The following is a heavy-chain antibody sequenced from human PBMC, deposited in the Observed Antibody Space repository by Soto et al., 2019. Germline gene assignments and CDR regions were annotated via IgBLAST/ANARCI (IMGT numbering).Heavy chain of an antibody. J-gene: IGHJ6*02. CDR2: ISPHNGNR. D-gene: IGHD3-22*01. V-gene: IGHV1-18*04. Sequence: ASVKVSCKASGYTFTDYGISWVRQAPGQGLEWMGWISPHNGNRNNAQKLQGRITMTTDTSTSTVYMELSSLRSEDTAVYYCAREKDYYDSRGGMDVWGQGTTVTVSS. CDR1: GYTFTDYG. CDR3: AREKDYYDSRGGMDV.